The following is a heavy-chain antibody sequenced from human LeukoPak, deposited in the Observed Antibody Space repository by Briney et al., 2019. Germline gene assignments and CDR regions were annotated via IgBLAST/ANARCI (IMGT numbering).Heavy chain of an antibody. CDR1: GYTFTGYY. D-gene: IGHD3-10*01. Sequence: SVKVSCKASGYTFTGYYMHWVRQAPGQGLEWMGWVNPNSGGTNYAQKFQGRVTMTRDTSISTAYMELSRLRSDDTAVYYCARPMVRGVIGVFDYWGQGTLVTVSS. V-gene: IGHV1-2*02. CDR2: VNPNSGGT. J-gene: IGHJ4*02. CDR3: ARPMVRGVIGVFDY.